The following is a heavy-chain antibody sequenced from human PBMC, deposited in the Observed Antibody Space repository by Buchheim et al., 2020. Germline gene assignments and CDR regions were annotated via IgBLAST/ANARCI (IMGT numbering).Heavy chain of an antibody. Sequence: EVHLVQSGGGLVQPGGSLRLSCEASGFTFSSAAMTWVRQAPGKGLEWVSSLTISGDFTYYADSVRGRLSISRGNTQNTLYLQMNSLRAEDTAVYYCAKEVRPNDFWGQGTL. J-gene: IGHJ4*02. CDR2: LTISGDFT. CDR3: AKEVRPNDF. V-gene: IGHV3-23*04. CDR1: GFTFSSAA.